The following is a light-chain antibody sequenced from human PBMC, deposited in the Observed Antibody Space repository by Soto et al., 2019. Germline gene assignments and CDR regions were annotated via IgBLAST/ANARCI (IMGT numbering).Light chain of an antibody. CDR1: QGICDT. CDR3: QRYNNWPLT. Sequence: EVLMTQSPATLSVSPGEGATLSCRASQGICDTLAWYQHKPGQTPRLLIYDTSTRATGVPARFSGSRSGTEFTPTINSLQSEDFAVYYCQRYNNWPLTFGGGTKVDIK. V-gene: IGKV3-15*01. J-gene: IGKJ4*01. CDR2: DTS.